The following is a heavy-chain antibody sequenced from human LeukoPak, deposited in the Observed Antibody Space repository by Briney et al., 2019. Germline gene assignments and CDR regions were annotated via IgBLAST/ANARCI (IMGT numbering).Heavy chain of an antibody. CDR3: ARPSGSVTMFGVVDYFDY. V-gene: IGHV3-30*03. D-gene: IGHD3-3*01. CDR1: GFTFTNYS. J-gene: IGHJ4*02. Sequence: GGSLRLSCVVSGFTFTNYSMHWVRQAPGKGLDWVASITYDGSNENYAESMKGRFTISRDNSKNTLYMQMNSLRAENTAVYYCARPSGSVTMFGVVDYFDYWGQGSLVTGSS. CDR2: ITYDGSNE.